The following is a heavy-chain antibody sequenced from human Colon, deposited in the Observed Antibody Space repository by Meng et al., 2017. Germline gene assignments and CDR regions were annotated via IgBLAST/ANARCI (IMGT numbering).Heavy chain of an antibody. CDR2: IFKTGST. Sequence: SETLSLTCSVSGGSISNYYWSWIRQPPGKGLEWIGNIFKTGSTNYNPSLKSRVTISVDTSKNQFSLNLTSVTAADTAVYYCARDGSVASTTAWLDPWGQGTRVTVSS. V-gene: IGHV4-59*01. CDR3: ARDGSVASTTAWLDP. J-gene: IGHJ5*02. CDR1: GGSISNYY. D-gene: IGHD6-19*01.